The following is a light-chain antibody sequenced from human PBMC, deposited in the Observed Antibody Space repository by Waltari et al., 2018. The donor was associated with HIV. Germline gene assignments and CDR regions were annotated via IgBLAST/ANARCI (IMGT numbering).Light chain of an antibody. CDR3: QQTLSTPHT. CDR1: QNISHN. V-gene: IGKV1-39*01. Sequence: DIQMTQSPSSLSASVGDRVTITCRAPQNISHNLNWYQQTPGKAPRLLIFAAANLHSGGPSRFSGSGSGTVFTHTVNSRQPEDCATYDCQQTLSTPHTFGPGTRLEIK. CDR2: AAA. J-gene: IGKJ5*01.